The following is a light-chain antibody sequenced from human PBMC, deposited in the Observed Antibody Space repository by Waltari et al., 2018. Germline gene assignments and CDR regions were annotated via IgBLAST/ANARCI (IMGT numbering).Light chain of an antibody. Sequence: DIVMTQSPLSLPVTPGEPASISCRSSQSLLHSNGNTDLAWYLQKPGQSPQLLIYFGSIRASGVPDRFSGSGSGTDFTLKISRVEAEDVGVYYCMQATHAITFGGGTKVEIK. V-gene: IGKV2-28*01. CDR3: MQATHAIT. CDR1: QSLLHSNGNTD. CDR2: FGS. J-gene: IGKJ4*01.